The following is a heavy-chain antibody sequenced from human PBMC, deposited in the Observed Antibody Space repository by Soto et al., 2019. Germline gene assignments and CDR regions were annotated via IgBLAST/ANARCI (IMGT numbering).Heavy chain of an antibody. CDR2: IGGYTDNT. J-gene: IGHJ4*02. CDR1: GFTFSSYA. V-gene: IGHV3-23*01. Sequence: GGSLRLSCAASGFTFSSYAMNWVRQAPGKGLEWVLTIGGYTDNTYYANSVKGRFTISRDNSKNTLYLRMDSLRAEDTAVYYCARRLSYSDSWYYFDYWGQGTLVTVSS. D-gene: IGHD6-13*01. CDR3: ARRLSYSDSWYYFDY.